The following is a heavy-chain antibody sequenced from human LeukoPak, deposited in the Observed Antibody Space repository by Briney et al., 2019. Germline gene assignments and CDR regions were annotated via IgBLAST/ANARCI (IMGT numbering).Heavy chain of an antibody. J-gene: IGHJ2*01. Sequence: GESLKIFCKGSGYSFTSYWIGWVRQMPGRGLDWMARIDPSDSQTNYNPAFRGHVTVSIDKSITTAYLQWSSLEASDTAIYYCARRNRDKAISLDLWGRGTMVTVSS. CDR1: GYSFTSYW. CDR3: ARRNRDKAISLDL. V-gene: IGHV5-10-1*01. D-gene: IGHD1-14*01. CDR2: IDPSDSQT.